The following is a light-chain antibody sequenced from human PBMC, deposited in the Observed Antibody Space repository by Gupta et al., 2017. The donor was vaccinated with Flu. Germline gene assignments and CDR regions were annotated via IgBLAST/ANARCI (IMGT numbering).Light chain of an antibody. J-gene: IGLJ2*01. CDR2: EVK. Sequence: SMTRSCTGSNSDVADYNYGSRYQQRPGNAPNLIIVEVKNRPSGVSTRFSGSKSSNTASLTISGLQAEDDAHYYCRAYTGSSTLFGGGTKLTVL. V-gene: IGLV2-14*01. CDR1: NSDVADYNY. CDR3: RAYTGSSTL.